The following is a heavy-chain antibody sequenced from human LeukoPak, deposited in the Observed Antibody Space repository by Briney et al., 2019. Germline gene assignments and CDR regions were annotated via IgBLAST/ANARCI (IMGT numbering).Heavy chain of an antibody. CDR1: GFTFSSYW. D-gene: IGHD2-15*01. J-gene: IGHJ6*02. Sequence: GGSLRLSCAASGFTFSSYWMHWVRQAPGKGLVWVSRINSDGSSTSYADSVKGRFTISRENAKNTLYLQMNSLRAEDTAVYYCARGPYCSGGSCYSNYYYYGMDVWGQGTTVTVSS. V-gene: IGHV3-74*01. CDR2: INSDGSST. CDR3: ARGPYCSGGSCYSNYYYYGMDV.